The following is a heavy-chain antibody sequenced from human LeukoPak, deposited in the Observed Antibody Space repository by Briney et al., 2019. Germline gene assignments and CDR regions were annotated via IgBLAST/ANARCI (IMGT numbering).Heavy chain of an antibody. V-gene: IGHV3-23*01. D-gene: IGHD3-22*01. CDR1: GFTFSSYA. CDR3: SVMHRYYDGSGYWVQ. Sequence: PGMSLRLSCAASGFTFSSYAMSWVRQAPGKGLEWVSGISTNGGSTSYADSVKGRLTISRDNPWNMLYMEMNSLRAEDTAVYYCSVMHRYYDGSGYWVQWGQGTLVTVYS. J-gene: IGHJ4*02. CDR2: ISTNGGST.